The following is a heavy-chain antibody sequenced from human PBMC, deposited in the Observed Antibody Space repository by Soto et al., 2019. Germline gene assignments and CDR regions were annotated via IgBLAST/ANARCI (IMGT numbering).Heavy chain of an antibody. V-gene: IGHV4-30-2*01. Sequence: QLQLQESGSGLVKPSQTLSLTCAVSGGSISSGGYSWSWIRQPPGKGLEWIGYIYHSGSTYYNPSLRRRVPISVDRSKNQFSLQLSSVTAADTDVHYCARTPDIWGQGTMVTVSS. CDR2: IYHSGST. CDR1: GGSISSGGYS. J-gene: IGHJ3*02. CDR3: ARTPDI.